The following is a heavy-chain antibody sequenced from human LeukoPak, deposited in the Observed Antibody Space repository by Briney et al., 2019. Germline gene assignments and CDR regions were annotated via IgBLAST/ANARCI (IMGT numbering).Heavy chain of an antibody. CDR3: ARDQTYYYDSSGYPYYFDY. J-gene: IGHJ4*02. V-gene: IGHV1-18*01. CDR2: ISAYNGNT. D-gene: IGHD3-22*01. Sequence: ASVKVSCKASGYTFTSYGISWVRQAPGQGLEWMGWISAYNGNTNYAQKLQGRVTMTTDTSTSTAYMELRSLRSDDTAVYYCARDQTYYYDSSGYPYYFDYWGQGTLVTVSS. CDR1: GYTFTSYG.